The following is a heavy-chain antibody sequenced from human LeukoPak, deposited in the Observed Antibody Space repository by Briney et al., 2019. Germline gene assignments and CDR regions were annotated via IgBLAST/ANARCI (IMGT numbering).Heavy chain of an antibody. J-gene: IGHJ4*02. CDR3: ARRGTYDFWSGIPLDY. Sequence: ASVKVPCKASGYTFTGYYMHWVRQAPGQGLEWMGWINPNSGGTNYAQKFQGRVTMTRDTSISTAYMELSRLRSDDTAVYYCARRGTYDFWSGIPLDYWGQGTLVTVSS. CDR1: GYTFTGYY. V-gene: IGHV1-2*02. D-gene: IGHD3-3*01. CDR2: INPNSGGT.